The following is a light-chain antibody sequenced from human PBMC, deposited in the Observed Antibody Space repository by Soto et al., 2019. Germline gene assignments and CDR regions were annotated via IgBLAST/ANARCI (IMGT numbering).Light chain of an antibody. CDR2: DAS. J-gene: IGKJ5*01. CDR1: QSVSDTH. V-gene: IGKV3-20*01. CDR3: QQYDNSPIT. Sequence: EIVLTQSPGALSLSPGESATLSCRASQSVSDTHVAWYQQRPGQAPRLLIYDASRRDIGVPDRFSGSGSGTDFTLTISGLEPEDFAVYYCQQYDNSPITFGQGTRLEIK.